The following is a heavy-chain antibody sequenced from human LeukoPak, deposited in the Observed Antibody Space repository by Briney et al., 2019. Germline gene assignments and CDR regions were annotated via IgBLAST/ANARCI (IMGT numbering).Heavy chain of an antibody. J-gene: IGHJ6*02. CDR1: GFTFSSYA. D-gene: IGHD1-26*01. V-gene: IGHV3-30-3*01. CDR2: ISYDGGNK. Sequence: GGSLRLSCAASGFTFSSYAMSWVRQAPGKGLEWVAVISYDGGNKYYADSVKGRFTISRDNSKNTLYLQMNSLRAEDTAVYYCAREGGNYGKDVWGRGTTVIVSS. CDR3: AREGGNYGKDV.